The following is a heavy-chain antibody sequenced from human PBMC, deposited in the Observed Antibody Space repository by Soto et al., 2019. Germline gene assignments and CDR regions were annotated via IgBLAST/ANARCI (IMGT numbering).Heavy chain of an antibody. CDR2: ISYDGSNK. CDR3: ARWAGAFDY. V-gene: IGHV3-30-3*01. Sequence: QVQLVESGGGVVQPGRSLRLSCAASGFTFSSYAMHWVRQAPGKGLAWVAVISYDGSNKYYADSVKGRFTISRDNSKNSLYLQMNSLKAEDMAVYYCARWAGAFDYWGQGTLVTVSS. CDR1: GFTFSSYA. D-gene: IGHD6-19*01. J-gene: IGHJ4*02.